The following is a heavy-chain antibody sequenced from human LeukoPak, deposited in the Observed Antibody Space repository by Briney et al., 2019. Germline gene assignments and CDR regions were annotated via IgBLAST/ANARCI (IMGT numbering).Heavy chain of an antibody. CDR1: GFTFSTYW. CDR2: IKQDGSEK. D-gene: IGHD3-3*01. J-gene: IGHJ2*01. V-gene: IGHV3-7*03. Sequence: GGSLRLSCAASGFTFSTYWMIWVRQAPGKGLEWVANIKQDGSEKYYVDSVKGRFTLSRDSAKNSLYLQMNSLRAEDTAVYYCARAEWSNWYFDLWGRGTLVTVSS. CDR3: ARAEWSNWYFDL.